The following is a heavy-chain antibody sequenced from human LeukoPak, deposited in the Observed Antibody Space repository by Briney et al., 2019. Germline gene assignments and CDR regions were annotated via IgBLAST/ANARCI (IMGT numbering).Heavy chain of an antibody. Sequence: SETLSLTCAVSGYSITSDYYWGCIRQPPGKGLEWIGNTHHSGSSYYNPSLKSRVTMSVDTSKNQFSLNLSSVTAADTAVYYCVRLGDNLSFDYWGQGTLVTVSS. CDR1: GYSITSDYY. CDR2: THHSGSS. V-gene: IGHV4-38-2*01. D-gene: IGHD4/OR15-4a*01. CDR3: VRLGDNLSFDY. J-gene: IGHJ4*02.